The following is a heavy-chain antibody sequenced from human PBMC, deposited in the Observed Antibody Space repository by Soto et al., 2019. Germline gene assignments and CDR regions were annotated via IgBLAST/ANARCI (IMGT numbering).Heavy chain of an antibody. D-gene: IGHD6-13*01. CDR3: AKDLLYSSPGAQDFDY. CDR1: GFTFSSYG. V-gene: IGHV3-30*18. J-gene: IGHJ4*02. CDR2: ISYDGSNK. Sequence: PGGSLRLSCAASGFTFSSYGMHWVRQAPGKGLEWVAVISYDGSNKYYADSVKGRFTISRDNSKNTLYLQMNSLRAEDTAVYYCAKDLLYSSPGAQDFDYWGQGTLVTVSS.